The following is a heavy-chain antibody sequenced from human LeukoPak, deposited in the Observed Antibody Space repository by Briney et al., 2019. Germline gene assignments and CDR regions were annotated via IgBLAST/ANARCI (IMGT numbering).Heavy chain of an antibody. J-gene: IGHJ4*02. Sequence: SETLSLTCTVSGVSINDASWNWLRQPPGQGLEWIGYIYHSGGTNYNPSLKSRVTISLDTSKNPFSLKLSSVTAADTAVYYCARVGTYYRSLDSWGQGTLVTVSS. V-gene: IGHV4-59*01. D-gene: IGHD3-10*01. CDR3: ARVGTYYRSLDS. CDR2: IYHSGGT. CDR1: GVSINDAS.